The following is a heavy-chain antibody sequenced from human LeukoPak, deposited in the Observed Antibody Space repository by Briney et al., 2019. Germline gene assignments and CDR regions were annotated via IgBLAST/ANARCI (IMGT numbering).Heavy chain of an antibody. CDR2: ISSKADGGTA. CDR1: GVTFGDYA. V-gene: IGHV3-49*04. CDR3: ARDQRPSMVRGVIIAAYNWFDP. D-gene: IGHD3-10*01. Sequence: PGGSLRLSCTASGVTFGDYAMSWVRQAPGKGLEWVGFISSKADGGTAEYAASVKGRFTISRDDSKSIAYLQMDSLKIEDTAVYYCARDQRPSMVRGVIIAAYNWFDPWGQGTLVTVSS. J-gene: IGHJ5*02.